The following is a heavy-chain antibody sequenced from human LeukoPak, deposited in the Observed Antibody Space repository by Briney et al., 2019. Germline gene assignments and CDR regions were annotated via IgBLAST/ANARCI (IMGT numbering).Heavy chain of an antibody. CDR3: ARGSLIDYDSSGYYENTAFDY. CDR1: GGSFSGYY. V-gene: IGHV4-34*01. J-gene: IGHJ4*02. Sequence: SETLSLTCAVYGGSFSGYYWIWIRQTPGKGLEWIGEINHSGSTNYNPSLKSRVTISVDTSKNQFSLKLSSVTAADTAVYYCARGSLIDYDSSGYYENTAFDYWGQGTLVTVSS. CDR2: INHSGST. D-gene: IGHD3-22*01.